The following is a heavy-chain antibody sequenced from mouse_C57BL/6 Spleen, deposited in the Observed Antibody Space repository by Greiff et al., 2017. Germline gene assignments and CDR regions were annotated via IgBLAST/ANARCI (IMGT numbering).Heavy chain of an antibody. CDR3: ARNYGSSYLYYFDY. D-gene: IGHD1-1*01. CDR2: IYPGSGNT. J-gene: IGHJ2*01. Sequence: LPQSGPELVKPGASVKISCKASGYTFTDYYINWVKQRPGQGLEWLGWIYPGSGNTKSNEKFKGKSTLTVDTSSSTAYMQLSSLTSEDSAVYFCARNYGSSYLYYFDYWGQGTTLTVSS. V-gene: IGHV1-84*01. CDR1: GYTFTDYY.